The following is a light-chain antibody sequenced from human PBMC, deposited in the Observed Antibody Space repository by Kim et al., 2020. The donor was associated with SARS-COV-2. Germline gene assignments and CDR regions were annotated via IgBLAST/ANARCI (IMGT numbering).Light chain of an antibody. J-gene: IGLJ3*02. CDR1: SSDIGGYNY. CDR3: CSYAGSYTWV. V-gene: IGLV2-11*01. CDR2: DVT. Sequence: QSALTQPRSVSGSPGQSVTISCTGSSSDIGGYNYVSWYQQHPGKAPKLMIYDVTKRPSGVPDRLSGSKSGNTASLIISGLRAEDEADYYCCSYAGSYTWVFGGGTQLTVL.